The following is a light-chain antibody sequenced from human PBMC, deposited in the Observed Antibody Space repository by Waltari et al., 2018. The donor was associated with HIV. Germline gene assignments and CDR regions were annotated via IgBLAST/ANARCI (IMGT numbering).Light chain of an antibody. V-gene: IGLV1-40*01. J-gene: IGLJ2*01. CDR2: GNN. CDR3: QSYDSSLTGSV. Sequence: QSVLTQPPSVSGAPGQRVTISCTGSSSNIGAGYDVHWYQKVPGTAPKLLIYGNNTRASGVPDRFAASKSGASPSLAITGLQAEDEADYYCQSYDSSLTGSVFGGGTKLTVL. CDR1: SSNIGAGYD.